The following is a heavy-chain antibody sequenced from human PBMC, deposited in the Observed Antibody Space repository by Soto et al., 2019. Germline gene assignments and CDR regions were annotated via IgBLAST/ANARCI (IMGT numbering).Heavy chain of an antibody. CDR3: AKARCSSGQCYYFDY. J-gene: IGHJ4*02. D-gene: IGHD2-15*01. V-gene: IGHV3-64*02. CDR1: GFTFSSYN. CDR2: ISRSGDRT. Sequence: EVQLVESGEGLVQPGGSLRLSCAASGFTFSSYNIHWIRQAPGKGLEFVSAISRSGDRTYYADSVKGRLTITRDNSKNTVWLQMGSLSAEDMAVYYCAKARCSSGQCYYFDYWGRGDLVSVSS.